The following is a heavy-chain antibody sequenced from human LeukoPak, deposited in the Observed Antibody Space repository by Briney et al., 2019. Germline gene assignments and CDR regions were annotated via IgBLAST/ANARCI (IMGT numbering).Heavy chain of an antibody. D-gene: IGHD6-13*01. Sequence: SETLSLTCTVSGGSISSSSYYWGWIRQPPGKGLEWIGSIYYGGSTYYNPSLKSRVTISVDTSKNQFSLKLSSVTAADTAVYYCATTPRIAAAGNVRYWGQGTLVTVSS. V-gene: IGHV4-39*01. J-gene: IGHJ4*02. CDR1: GGSISSSSYY. CDR3: ATTPRIAAAGNVRY. CDR2: IYYGGST.